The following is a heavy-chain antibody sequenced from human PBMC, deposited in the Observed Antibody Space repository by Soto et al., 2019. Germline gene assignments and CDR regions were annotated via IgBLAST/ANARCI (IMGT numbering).Heavy chain of an antibody. CDR2: IISIFGTA. Sequence: QVQLVQSGAEVKKPGSSVKVSCKASGGTFSSYAISWVRQAPGQGLEWMGGIISIFGTADYAQKFQGRVTINADEPTSTAYMELSSLRSEDTAVYYCASHSGSSPEGRYYYGMDVWGQGTTVTVSS. CDR1: GGTFSSYA. CDR3: ASHSGSSPEGRYYYGMDV. V-gene: IGHV1-69*12. D-gene: IGHD1-26*01. J-gene: IGHJ6*02.